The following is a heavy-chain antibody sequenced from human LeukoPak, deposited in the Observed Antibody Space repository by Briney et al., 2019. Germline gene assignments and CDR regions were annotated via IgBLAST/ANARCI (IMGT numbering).Heavy chain of an antibody. CDR3: ARDLKDIVVVPAAPYYYYYMDV. CDR1: GGSISSYY. J-gene: IGHJ6*03. D-gene: IGHD2-2*01. V-gene: IGHV4-4*07. Sequence: SETLSLTCTVSGGSISSYYWSWIRQPAGKGLEWIGRIYTSGSTNYNPSLKSRVTMSVDTSKNQFSLKLSSVTVVDTAVYYCARDLKDIVVVPAAPYYYYYMDVWGKGTTVTVSS. CDR2: IYTSGST.